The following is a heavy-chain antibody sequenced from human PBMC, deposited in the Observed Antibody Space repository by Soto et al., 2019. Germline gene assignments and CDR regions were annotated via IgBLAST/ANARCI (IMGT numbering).Heavy chain of an antibody. Sequence: PGGSLRLSCAASGFTFSSYGMHWVRQXPGKGLEWVAVIWYDGSNKYYADSVKGRXXXSXXXXXNTLYLQMNSLRAEDTAVYYCAREFRVYDFWSGYYDYWGQGTLVTVSS. D-gene: IGHD3-3*01. CDR3: AREFRVYDFWSGYYDY. CDR1: GFTFSSYG. J-gene: IGHJ4*02. CDR2: IWYDGSNK. V-gene: IGHV3-33*01.